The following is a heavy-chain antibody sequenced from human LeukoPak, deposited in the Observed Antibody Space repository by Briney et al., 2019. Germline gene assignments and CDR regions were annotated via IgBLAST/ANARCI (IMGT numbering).Heavy chain of an antibody. CDR1: GYTFTSYD. D-gene: IGHD3-10*01. CDR2: MNPNSGNT. V-gene: IGHV1-8*03. CDR3: ARGLSPYYYMDV. J-gene: IGHJ6*03. Sequence: ASVRVSCKASGYTFTSYDINWVRQATGQGLEWMGWMNPNSGNTGYAQKFQGRVTITRNTSISTAYMELSSLRSEDTAVYYCARGLSPYYYMDVWGKGTTVTVSS.